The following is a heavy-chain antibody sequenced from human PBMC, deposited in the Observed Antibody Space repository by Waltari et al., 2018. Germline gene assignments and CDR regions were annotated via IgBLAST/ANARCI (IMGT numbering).Heavy chain of an antibody. J-gene: IGHJ4*02. CDR1: GYTFTTFS. CDR2: INAGNGDR. V-gene: IGHV1-3*01. CDR3: TRGIKRGYSSGPENFDY. Sequence: QVQLVQSGAEVKKSGASVKVSCKASGYTFTTFSIPWVRQAPGQRLEWMGWINAGNGDRKYSQKFQGRLTFTRDTSANTAYMDLSSLRSEDTAVYYCTRGIKRGYSSGPENFDYWGQGALVTVSS. D-gene: IGHD5-18*01.